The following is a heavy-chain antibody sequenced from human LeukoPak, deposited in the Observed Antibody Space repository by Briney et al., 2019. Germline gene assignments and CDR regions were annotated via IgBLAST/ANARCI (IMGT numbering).Heavy chain of an antibody. D-gene: IGHD3-3*01. Sequence: ASVNVSCKASGYTFTSYAMHWVRQAPGQRLEWMGWINAGSGNTKYSQKFQGRVTITRDTSASTAYMELSSLRSEDTAVYYCARVGPYYDFWSGSIYGMDVWGQGTTVTVSS. CDR1: GYTFTSYA. J-gene: IGHJ6*02. V-gene: IGHV1-3*01. CDR3: ARVGPYYDFWSGSIYGMDV. CDR2: INAGSGNT.